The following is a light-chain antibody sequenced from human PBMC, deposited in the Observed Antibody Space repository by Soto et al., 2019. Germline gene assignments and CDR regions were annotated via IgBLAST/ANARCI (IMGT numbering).Light chain of an antibody. J-gene: IGKJ2*01. Sequence: DIQMTQSPSSLSASVRDTVTITCRASQSISVHFNWYQQKPGEVPKLLIYSAANLHSGVPSRFSGSGSETDFALTISRLQPEDFANYYCQQSYLTPYTFGHGTRLEIK. CDR1: QSISVH. V-gene: IGKV1-39*01. CDR3: QQSYLTPYT. CDR2: SAA.